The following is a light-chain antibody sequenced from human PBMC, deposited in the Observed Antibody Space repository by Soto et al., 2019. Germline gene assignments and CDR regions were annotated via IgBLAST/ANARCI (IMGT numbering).Light chain of an antibody. Sequence: EIVLTQSPGTLSLSPGERATLSCRASQSVSSSYLAWYQQKPGQAPRLLIYSASSRATGIPDRFSGSGYGTDVTLTISRLEPEDFAVYYCQQYGSSPYTFGQVTKLEIK. CDR1: QSVSSSY. CDR2: SAS. CDR3: QQYGSSPYT. J-gene: IGKJ2*01. V-gene: IGKV3-20*01.